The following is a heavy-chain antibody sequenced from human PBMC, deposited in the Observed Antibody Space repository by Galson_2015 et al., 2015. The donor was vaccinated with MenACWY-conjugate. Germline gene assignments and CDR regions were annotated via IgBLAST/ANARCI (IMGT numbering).Heavy chain of an antibody. J-gene: IGHJ1*01. V-gene: IGHV1-69*06. Sequence: SVKVSCKASGGTFRRHAISWVRQAPGQGLEFMGGIIPPYDTTKYAQKFQGRVTITADKSTSTAYMELTRVRSADTAVYYCATSPLFEDNSVFPASIWFFQRGGQGPLVPVSP. D-gene: IGHD3-10*01. CDR2: IIPPYDTT. CDR1: GGTFRRHA. CDR3: ATSPLFEDNSVFPASIWFFQR.